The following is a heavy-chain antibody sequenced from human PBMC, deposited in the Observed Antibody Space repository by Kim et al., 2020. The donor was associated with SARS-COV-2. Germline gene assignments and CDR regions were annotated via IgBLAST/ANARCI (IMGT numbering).Heavy chain of an antibody. D-gene: IGHD6-13*01. CDR1: GGSISSYY. V-gene: IGHV4-59*01. CDR2: IYYSWSA. CDR3: SCGCRSSWSGFCYYFMDV. J-gene: IGHJ6*03. Sequence: SETLSLTCTVSGGSISSYYYCWIRLPPQQGLDRIGYIYYSWSANSNPSLKRRVTITVATSTTQYSLKLSSMTAAATAVYYCSCGCRSSWSGFCYYFMDV.